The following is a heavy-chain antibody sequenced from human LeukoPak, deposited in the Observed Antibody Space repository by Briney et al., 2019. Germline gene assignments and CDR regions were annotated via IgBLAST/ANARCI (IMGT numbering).Heavy chain of an antibody. D-gene: IGHD6-6*01. CDR3: AREFSGTSIAARVFDS. CDR1: GGSITSYY. CDR2: IHTSGST. J-gene: IGHJ4*02. V-gene: IGHV4-4*07. Sequence: SETLSLTCTVSGGSITSYYWTYIRQPAGKGLEWIGRIHTSGSTNYNPTLKSRVTMSVDTSKNQFSLNLSSVTAADTAMYYCAREFSGTSIAARVFDSWGQGTLVTVSS.